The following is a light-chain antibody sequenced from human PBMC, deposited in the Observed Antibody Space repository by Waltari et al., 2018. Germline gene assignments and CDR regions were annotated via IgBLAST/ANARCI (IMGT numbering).Light chain of an antibody. CDR2: EVS. Sequence: QSALTQPASVSGSPGQSITISCTGTSSDAGGYNYASWYQQHPGKAPKLMIYEVSNRPSGVSNRFSGSKSGNTASLTISGLQAEDEADYYCSSYTSSSTWVFGGGTKLTVL. J-gene: IGLJ3*02. CDR3: SSYTSSSTWV. V-gene: IGLV2-14*01. CDR1: SSDAGGYNY.